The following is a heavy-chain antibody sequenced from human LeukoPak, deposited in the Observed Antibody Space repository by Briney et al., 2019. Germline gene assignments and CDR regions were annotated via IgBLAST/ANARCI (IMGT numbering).Heavy chain of an antibody. V-gene: IGHV1-2*02. CDR1: GYTFTDYF. J-gene: IGHJ4*02. D-gene: IGHD3-10*01. Sequence: ASVKVSCKTSGYTFTDYFMFWLRQAPGQGLEWVGWINPNGGATHYAQKFQGRVTMTRDTSISTAYMELSRLISDDTAIYYCAREGRPPYFDYWGQGTVVTVSS. CDR2: INPNGGAT. CDR3: AREGRPPYFDY.